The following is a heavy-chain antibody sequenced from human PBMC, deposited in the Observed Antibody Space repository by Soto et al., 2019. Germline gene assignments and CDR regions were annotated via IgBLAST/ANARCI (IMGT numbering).Heavy chain of an antibody. CDR2: VYATGTT. CDR1: GGSISKFY. CDR3: VRDGSKTLRDWFDP. J-gene: IGHJ5*02. V-gene: IGHV4-4*07. Sequence: ETLYRIFSVDGGSISKFYWSLIRKTAGKGLGWMGRVYATGTTDYNPSLRSRVAMSVDISRKTFSLRLTSVTAADTGMYYCVRDGSKTLRDWFDPWGQGKLVTVSS.